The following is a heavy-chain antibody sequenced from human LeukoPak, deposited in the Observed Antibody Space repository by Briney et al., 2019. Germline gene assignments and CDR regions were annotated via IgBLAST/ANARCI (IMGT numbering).Heavy chain of an antibody. Sequence: GGSLRLSCKASGFTFSSYWMNWVRQAPGTGLEWVATIKPDGSEIHYVDSVEGRFTISRNNARNSLYLQMNSLRAEDTAVYYCARQLGSGTFDPWGQGTLVTVSS. CDR2: IKPDGSEI. D-gene: IGHD3-10*01. CDR1: GFTFSSYW. CDR3: ARQLGSGTFDP. V-gene: IGHV3-7*01. J-gene: IGHJ5*02.